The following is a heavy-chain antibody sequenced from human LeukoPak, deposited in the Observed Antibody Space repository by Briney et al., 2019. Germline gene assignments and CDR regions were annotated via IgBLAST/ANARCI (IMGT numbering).Heavy chain of an antibody. CDR3: ARDPGLLGTYYYYGMDV. J-gene: IGHJ6*02. D-gene: IGHD1-26*01. CDR2: TYYRSKLYN. CDR1: GDSVSSNSAA. V-gene: IGHV6-1*01. Sequence: SQTLSLTCAISGDSVSSNSAAWNWIRQSPSRGLEWLGRTYYRSKLYNDYAVSVKIRITINPDTSKNQFSLQLNSVTPEDTAVYYCARDPGLLGTYYYYGMDVWGQGTTVTVSS.